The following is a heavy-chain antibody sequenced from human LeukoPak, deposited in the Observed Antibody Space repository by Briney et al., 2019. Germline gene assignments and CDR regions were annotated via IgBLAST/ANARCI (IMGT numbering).Heavy chain of an antibody. CDR3: ARSHCSSTSCPDYFDY. J-gene: IGHJ4*02. D-gene: IGHD2-2*01. V-gene: IGHV4-4*07. CDR2: IYTSGST. CDR1: GGSISSYY. Sequence: SETLSLTCTVSGGSISSYYWSWIRQPAGKGLEWIGRIYTSGSTNYNPSLKSRVTMSVDTSKNQFSLKLSSVTAADTAVYYCARSHCSSTSCPDYFDYWGQGTLVTVSS.